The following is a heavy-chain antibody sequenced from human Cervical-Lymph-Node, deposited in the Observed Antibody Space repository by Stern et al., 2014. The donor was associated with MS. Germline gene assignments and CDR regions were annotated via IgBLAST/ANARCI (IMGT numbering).Heavy chain of an antibody. J-gene: IGHJ4*02. CDR3: ARVCFWSGYYPLDY. D-gene: IGHD3-3*01. CDR1: GGSISSGGYY. CDR2: IYYSGST. Sequence: QVQLQESGPGLVKPSQTLSLTCTVSGGSISSGGYYWSWIRQHPGKGLEWIGYIYYSGSTYYNPALKSRVTISVDTSKNQFSLKLSSVTAADTAVYYCARVCFWSGYYPLDYWGQGTLVTVSS. V-gene: IGHV4-31*03.